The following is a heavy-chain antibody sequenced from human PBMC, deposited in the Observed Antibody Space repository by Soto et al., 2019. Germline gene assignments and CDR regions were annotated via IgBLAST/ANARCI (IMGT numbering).Heavy chain of an antibody. CDR3: ARAAGDSCDY. J-gene: IGHJ4*02. V-gene: IGHV4-31*01. D-gene: IGHD2-21*02. CDR1: GGSISSGGYY. Sequence: QVQLQESGPGLVKPSQTLSLTCTVSGGSISSGGYYWSWIRQHPGKGLEWIGYIFYSGSTYYNPSLKXXVXIXXDTSKNQFSLKLSSVTAADTAVYYCARAAGDSCDYWGQGTLVTVSS. CDR2: IFYSGST.